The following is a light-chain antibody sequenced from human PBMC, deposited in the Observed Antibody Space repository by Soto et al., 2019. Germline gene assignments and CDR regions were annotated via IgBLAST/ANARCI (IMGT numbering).Light chain of an antibody. CDR1: QSVSSIY. Sequence: EIVLTQSPGTLSLSPWERATLSCRASQSVSSIYLAWYQQKPGQAPRLLIYGASSRATGIPDRFSGSGSGTDFTLTISRLEPEDFAVYYCQQYGSSRWTFGQGTKVEI. J-gene: IGKJ1*01. CDR3: QQYGSSRWT. CDR2: GAS. V-gene: IGKV3-20*01.